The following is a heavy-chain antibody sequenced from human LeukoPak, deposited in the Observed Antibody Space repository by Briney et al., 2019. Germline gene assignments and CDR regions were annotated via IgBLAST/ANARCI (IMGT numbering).Heavy chain of an antibody. CDR3: AKEGYRYGERSYYFDY. D-gene: IGHD5-18*01. CDR2: ISGSGGST. V-gene: IGHV3-23*01. Sequence: GGSLRLSCAASGFTFSSYAMSWVRQAPGKRLEWVSGISGSGGSTYYADSVKGRFTISRDNSKNTLYLQMNSLRAEDTAVYYCAKEGYRYGERSYYFDYWGQGTLVTVSS. CDR1: GFTFSSYA. J-gene: IGHJ4*02.